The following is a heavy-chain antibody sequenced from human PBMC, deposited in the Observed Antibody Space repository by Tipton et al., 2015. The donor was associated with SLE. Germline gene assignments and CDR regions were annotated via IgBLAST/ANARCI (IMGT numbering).Heavy chain of an antibody. CDR2: ISAYNGNT. J-gene: IGHJ6*02. D-gene: IGHD5-12*01. V-gene: IGHV1-18*01. CDR1: GYTFTNYG. Sequence: QVQLVQSGAEVKKPGASVKVSCKASGYTFTNYGISWVRQAPGQGLEWLGWISAYNGNTNYAQQLQGRVTMTRDTSTSTVYMELCSLRSEDTAVYYCAREGGGYDLYYYYYAMDVWGQGATVTVSS. CDR3: AREGGGYDLYYYYYAMDV.